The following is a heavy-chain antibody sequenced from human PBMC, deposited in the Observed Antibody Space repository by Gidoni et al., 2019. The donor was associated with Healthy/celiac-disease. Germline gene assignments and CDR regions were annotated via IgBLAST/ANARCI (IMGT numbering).Heavy chain of an antibody. J-gene: IGHJ5*02. D-gene: IGHD3-3*01. V-gene: IGHV4-59*01. CDR1: GGSISSYY. Sequence: QVHLQSSGPGLGKPSETLSLPCTVPGGSISSYYWSWIRQPPGKGLEWIGYIYYSGSTNYNPSLKSRVTISVDTSKNQFSLKLSSVTAADTAVYYCASGGVARWFDPWGQGTLVTVSS. CDR2: IYYSGST. CDR3: ASGGVARWFDP.